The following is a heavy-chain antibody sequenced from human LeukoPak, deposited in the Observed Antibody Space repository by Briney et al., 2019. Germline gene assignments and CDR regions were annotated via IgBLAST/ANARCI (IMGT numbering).Heavy chain of an antibody. CDR2: INHSGNT. J-gene: IGHJ4*02. CDR1: GGSFSGYY. D-gene: IGHD1-26*01. V-gene: IGHV4-34*01. Sequence: SETLSFTCAVYGGSFSGYYWRWIRQPPGKGLEWIGEINHSGNTNYNPSLKSRVTISVDTSKNQLSLKLSYVTAEDTAVYSCASGSVTVGAYFDYWGQGPLVTVSS. CDR3: ASGSVTVGAYFDY.